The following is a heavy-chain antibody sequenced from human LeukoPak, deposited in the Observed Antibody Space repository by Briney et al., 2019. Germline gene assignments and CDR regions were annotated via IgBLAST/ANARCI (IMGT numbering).Heavy chain of an antibody. CDR2: IYYSGST. Sequence: KPSETLSLTCTVSGGSISSYYWSWIRQPPGKGLEWIGYIYYSGSTNYNPSLKSRVTISVDTSKNQFSLKLSSVTAADTAVYYCARGLVDYWGQGTLVTVSS. CDR3: ARGLVDY. CDR1: GGSISSYY. J-gene: IGHJ4*02. V-gene: IGHV4-59*01.